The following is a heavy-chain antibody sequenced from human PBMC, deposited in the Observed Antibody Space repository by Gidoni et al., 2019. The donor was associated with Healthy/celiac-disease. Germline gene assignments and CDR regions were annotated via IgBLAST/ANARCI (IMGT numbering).Heavy chain of an antibody. J-gene: IGHJ6*03. CDR3: ARVGSWRGYMDV. CDR2: INSDGSST. D-gene: IGHD6-13*01. CDR1: GFTFSSYW. V-gene: IGHV3-74*01. Sequence: EVQLVESGGGLVQPGGSLRLSCAASGFTFSSYWLHWVRQDPGKGLVWVSRINSDGSSTSYADSVKGRFTSYRDNAKNTLYLQMNSLRAEDTAVYYCARVGSWRGYMDVWGKGTTVTVSS.